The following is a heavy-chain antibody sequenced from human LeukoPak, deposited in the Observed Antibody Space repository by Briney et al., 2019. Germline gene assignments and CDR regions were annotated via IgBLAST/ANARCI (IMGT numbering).Heavy chain of an antibody. J-gene: IGHJ6*03. CDR2: IYYSGST. CDR3: ARVGGTPYYYYYMDV. V-gene: IGHV4-59*01. Sequence: SETLSLTCTVSGGSISSYYWSWIRQPPGKGLGWIGYIYYSGSTNYNPSLKSRVTISVDTSKNQFSLNLSSVTAADTAVYYCARVGGTPYYYYYMDVWGKGTTVTVSS. CDR1: GGSISSYY. D-gene: IGHD6-19*01.